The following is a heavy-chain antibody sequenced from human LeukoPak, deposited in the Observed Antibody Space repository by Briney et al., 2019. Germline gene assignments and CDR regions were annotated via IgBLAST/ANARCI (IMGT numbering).Heavy chain of an antibody. V-gene: IGHV3-53*01. D-gene: IGHD1-26*01. CDR1: GFTVSSNY. CDR3: ARLNWDDGEVSGFDQ. Sequence: PRGSLRLSCAASGFTVSSNYMSWVRQAPGKGLEWVSVIYSGGSTYYADSVKGRFTISRDNAKRPLYLQMNNLRVEDTAVYYCARLNWDDGEVSGFDQWGQGILVTVSS. CDR2: IYSGGST. J-gene: IGHJ5*02.